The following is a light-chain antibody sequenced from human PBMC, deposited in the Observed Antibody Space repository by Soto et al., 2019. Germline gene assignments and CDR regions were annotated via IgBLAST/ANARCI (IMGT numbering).Light chain of an antibody. J-gene: IGKJ4*01. Sequence: DIKLTQSPSSLSAYVGDRVTIPCRARLRISKYLNWYQHKPGKAPKLLIYGASTLQSGVQSRFSGSGSGTDFTLTITNLQPEDSATYFCQQSHSTPLTFGGGTKLEI. CDR3: QQSHSTPLT. CDR2: GAS. CDR1: LRISKY. V-gene: IGKV1-39*01.